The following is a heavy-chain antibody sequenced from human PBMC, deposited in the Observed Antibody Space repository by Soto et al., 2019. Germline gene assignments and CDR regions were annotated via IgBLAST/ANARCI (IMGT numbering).Heavy chain of an antibody. CDR3: ARHTGCSSTSCWNWFDP. D-gene: IGHD2-2*01. Sequence: SETLSLTCTVSGGPISSYYWSWIRQPPGKGLEWIGYIYYSGSTNYNPSLKSRVTISVDTSKNQFSLKLSSVTAADTAVYYCARHTGCSSTSCWNWFDPWGQGTLVTVSS. CDR2: IYYSGST. V-gene: IGHV4-59*08. CDR1: GGPISSYY. J-gene: IGHJ5*02.